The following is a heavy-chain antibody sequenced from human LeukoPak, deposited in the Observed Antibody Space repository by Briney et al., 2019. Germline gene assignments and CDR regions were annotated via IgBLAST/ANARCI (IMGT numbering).Heavy chain of an antibody. CDR1: GLTFSSYW. D-gene: IGHD5-18*01. CDR2: INSDGSST. CDR3: AREPRIQLWLLAFDI. Sequence: GSLRLSCAASGLTFSSYWMHWVRQAPGKGLVWVSRINSDGSSTSYADSVKGRFTISRDNAKNTLYLQMNSLRAEDTAVYYCAREPRIQLWLLAFDIWGQGTMVTVSS. V-gene: IGHV3-74*01. J-gene: IGHJ3*02.